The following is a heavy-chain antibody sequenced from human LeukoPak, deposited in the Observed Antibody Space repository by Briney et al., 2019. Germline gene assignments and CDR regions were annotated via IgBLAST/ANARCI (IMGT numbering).Heavy chain of an antibody. CDR3: ARGWGIATYNWFDP. Sequence: ASVKVSCKASGYTFTSYGISWVRQAPGQGLEWMRWISAYNGNTNYAQKLQGRVTMTTDTSTSTAYMELRSLRSDDTAVYYCARGWGIATYNWFDPWGQGTLVTVSS. V-gene: IGHV1-18*01. CDR1: GYTFTSYG. CDR2: ISAYNGNT. D-gene: IGHD6-13*01. J-gene: IGHJ5*02.